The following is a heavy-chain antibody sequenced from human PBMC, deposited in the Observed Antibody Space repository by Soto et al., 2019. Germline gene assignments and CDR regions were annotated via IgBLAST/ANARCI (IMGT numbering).Heavy chain of an antibody. J-gene: IGHJ6*03. Sequence: ASVKVSCKASGYTFTSYAMHWVRQAPGQRLEWMGWINAGNGNTKYSQKFQGRVTITRDTSASTAYMELSSLRSEDTAVYYCARESYDFWSGYYYYYYYMDVWGKGNTVTVSS. CDR2: INAGNGNT. V-gene: IGHV1-3*01. D-gene: IGHD3-3*01. CDR1: GYTFTSYA. CDR3: ARESYDFWSGYYYYYYYMDV.